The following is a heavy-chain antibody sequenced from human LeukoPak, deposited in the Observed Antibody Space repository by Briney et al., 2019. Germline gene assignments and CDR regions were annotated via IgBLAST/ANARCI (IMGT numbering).Heavy chain of an antibody. J-gene: IGHJ4*02. D-gene: IGHD3-22*01. CDR1: GFTFGSYG. CDR2: ISYDGSNK. CDR3: AKDQPQGYYDSSGLPDY. Sequence: AGGSLRLSCAASGFTFGSYGMHWVRQAPGKGLEWVAVISYDGSNKYYADSVKGRFTISRDNSKNTLYLQMNSLRAEDTAVYYCAKDQPQGYYDSSGLPDYWGQGTLVTVSS. V-gene: IGHV3-30*18.